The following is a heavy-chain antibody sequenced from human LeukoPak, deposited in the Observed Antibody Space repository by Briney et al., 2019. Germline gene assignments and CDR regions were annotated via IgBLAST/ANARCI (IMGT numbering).Heavy chain of an antibody. J-gene: IGHJ5*02. Sequence: SETLSLTCTVSGGSISSYYWSWIRQPPGKGLEWIGYIYYSGSTNYNPSLKSRVTISVDTSKNQFSLKLSSVAAADTAVYYCARGGSYCSGGSCYLIGWFDPWGQRTLVTVSS. CDR1: GGSISSYY. CDR3: ARGGSYCSGGSCYLIGWFDP. CDR2: IYYSGST. D-gene: IGHD2-15*01. V-gene: IGHV4-59*01.